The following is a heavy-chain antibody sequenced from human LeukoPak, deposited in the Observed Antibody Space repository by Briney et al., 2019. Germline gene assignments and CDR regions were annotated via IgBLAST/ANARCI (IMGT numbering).Heavy chain of an antibody. J-gene: IGHJ6*02. CDR2: IYIDGGRT. V-gene: IGHV3-74*01. CDR1: LFTLSYAG. CDR3: ARGLRDDYGTDV. Sequence: GGSLTVACASSLFTLSYAGRDCVCLSSQQVLGASSRIYIDGGRTAYAHSVKGRSTHSRDNAGNTVSLQLSSLRAEDTAVYFCARGLRDDYGTDVWGQGTTVTVSS.